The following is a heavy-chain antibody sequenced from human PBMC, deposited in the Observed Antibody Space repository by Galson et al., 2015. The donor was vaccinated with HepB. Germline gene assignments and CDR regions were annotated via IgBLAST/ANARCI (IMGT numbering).Heavy chain of an antibody. D-gene: IGHD6-6*01. CDR3: ARASSSSPYYYYYYGMDV. V-gene: IGHV3-33*01. CDR2: IWYDGSNK. J-gene: IGHJ6*02. Sequence: SLRLSCAASGFTFSSYGMHWVRQAPGKGLEWVAVIWYDGSNKYYADSVKGRFTISRDNSKNTLYLQMNSLRAEDTAVYYCARASSSSPYYYYYYGMDVWGQGTTVTVSS. CDR1: GFTFSSYG.